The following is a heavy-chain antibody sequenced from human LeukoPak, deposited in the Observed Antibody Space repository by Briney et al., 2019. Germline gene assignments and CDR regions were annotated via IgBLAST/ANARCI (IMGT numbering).Heavy chain of an antibody. CDR2: IYSSGST. J-gene: IGHJ5*02. CDR1: GGSISSYF. V-gene: IGHV4-59*01. CDR3: ARADPNASGYFYRFNWFDP. Sequence: PSETLSLTCTVSGGSISSYFWNWVRQPPGKGLEWIGNIYSSGSTDYNPSLKSRVTISLDTSKFQFSLRLNFVTAADTAVYYCARADPNASGYFYRFNWFDPWGQGTLVTVSS. D-gene: IGHD3-10*01.